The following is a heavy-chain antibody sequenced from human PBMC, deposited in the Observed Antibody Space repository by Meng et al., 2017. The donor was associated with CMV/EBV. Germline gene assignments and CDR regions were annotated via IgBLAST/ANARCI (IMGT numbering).Heavy chain of an antibody. CDR2: IYPGDSDT. D-gene: IGHD1-26*01. Sequence: KVSCKGSGYSFTSYWIGWVRQMPGKGLEWMGIIYPGDSDTRYSPSFQGQVTISADKSISTAYLQWSSLKASDPAMYYCARHPEWELRYFDLWGRGTLVTVSS. CDR1: GYSFTSYW. J-gene: IGHJ2*01. CDR3: ARHPEWELRYFDL. V-gene: IGHV5-51*01.